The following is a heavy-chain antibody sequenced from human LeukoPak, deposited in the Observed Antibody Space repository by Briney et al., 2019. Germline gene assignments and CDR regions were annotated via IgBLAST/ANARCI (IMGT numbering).Heavy chain of an antibody. CDR1: GGPISSYY. CDR2: IYTSGST. D-gene: IGHD4-17*01. Sequence: PSETLSLTCTVSGGPISSYYWSWLRQPPGKGLEWIGYIYTSGSTHYNPSLKSRVTISVDTSKNQFCLNLSSVTAADTAVYYCASHGEYGDLSGWCDPWGQGPLVSVSS. CDR3: ASHGEYGDLSGWCDP. J-gene: IGHJ5*02. V-gene: IGHV4-4*09.